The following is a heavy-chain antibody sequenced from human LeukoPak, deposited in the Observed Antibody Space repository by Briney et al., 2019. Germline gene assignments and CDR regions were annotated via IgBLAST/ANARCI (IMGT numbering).Heavy chain of an antibody. D-gene: IGHD5-18*01. V-gene: IGHV4-39*07. Sequence: SETLSLTCTVSGGPISSSNYYWGWIRQPPGKGLEWIGSIYYSGSTYYNPSLKSRVTISVDTSKNQFSLKLSSVTAADTAVYYCARDPRGYSYGDAFDIWGQGTMVTVSS. CDR3: ARDPRGYSYGDAFDI. J-gene: IGHJ3*02. CDR2: IYYSGST. CDR1: GGPISSSNYY.